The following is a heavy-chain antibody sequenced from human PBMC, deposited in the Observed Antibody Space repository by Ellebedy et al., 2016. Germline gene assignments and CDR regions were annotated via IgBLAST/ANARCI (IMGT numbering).Heavy chain of an antibody. Sequence: GESLKISCAASGFTFSSYWMSWVRQASGKGLEWVANIKQDGSERYYVDSVKGRFTISRDNAKNSLYLQMNSLRAEDTAVYYCARGDFDYYDSSGYYFKVDYWGQGTLVTVSS. V-gene: IGHV3-7*04. CDR2: IKQDGSER. J-gene: IGHJ4*02. CDR3: ARGDFDYYDSSGYYFKVDY. D-gene: IGHD3-22*01. CDR1: GFTFSSYW.